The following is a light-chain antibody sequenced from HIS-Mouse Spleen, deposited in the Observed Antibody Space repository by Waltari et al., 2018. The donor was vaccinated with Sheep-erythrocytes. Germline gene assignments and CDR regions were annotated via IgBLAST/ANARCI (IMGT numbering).Light chain of an antibody. CDR1: QDISNY. CDR3: QQYDNLFT. J-gene: IGKJ3*01. CDR2: DAS. V-gene: IGKV1-33*01. Sequence: DIQMTQSPSSLYASVGDSVTITCQASQDISNYLNWYQQKPGKAPKLLIYDASNLETGVPSRFSGSGSGTDFTFTISSLQPEDIATYYCQQYDNLFTFGPGTKVDIK.